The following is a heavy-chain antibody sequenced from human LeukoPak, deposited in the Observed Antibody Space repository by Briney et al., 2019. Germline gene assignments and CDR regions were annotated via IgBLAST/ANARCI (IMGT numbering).Heavy chain of an antibody. CDR1: VNTLTQHG. Sequence: ASVNVPCKASVNTLTQHGISWVRQAPGQGLEGMGWISAYNGNTNYAQKLQGRVTMTTDTSTSTAYMELRSLRSDDTAVYYCARGWLRSFWAMDVWGQGTTVTVSS. V-gene: IGHV1-18*01. D-gene: IGHD5-12*01. CDR3: ARGWLRSFWAMDV. J-gene: IGHJ6*02. CDR2: ISAYNGNT.